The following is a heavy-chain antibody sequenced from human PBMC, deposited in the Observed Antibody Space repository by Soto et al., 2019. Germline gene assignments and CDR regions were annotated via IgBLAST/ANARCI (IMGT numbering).Heavy chain of an antibody. J-gene: IGHJ4*02. D-gene: IGHD3-16*01. CDR3: VRVGLNRNYDFDF. Sequence: QVQLVQSGAEVKKPGASVKVSCMASGYTFNSYYIHWVRQAPGQGLEWMGWINPNSDVTGYAQSFQGRVPRTRDISMTTAYMDLTRLRSDDTAVYYCVRVGLNRNYDFDFWGQGTLITVSS. CDR1: GYTFNSYY. V-gene: IGHV1-2*02. CDR2: INPNSDVT.